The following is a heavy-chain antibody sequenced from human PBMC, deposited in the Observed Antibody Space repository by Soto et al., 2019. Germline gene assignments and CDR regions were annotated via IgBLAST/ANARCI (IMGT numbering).Heavy chain of an antibody. CDR2: IYSSGST. V-gene: IGHV4-59*10. Sequence: PSETLSLTCVVYGGSFSGYYWTWIRQPAGKGLEWIGRIYSSGSTKYNPSLQSRVTMSLDTSKNQFSLRLTSVTAADTAVYYCARGQRFSDWFDPWGQGTLVTAPQ. D-gene: IGHD3-3*01. CDR3: ARGQRFSDWFDP. CDR1: GGSFSGYY. J-gene: IGHJ5*02.